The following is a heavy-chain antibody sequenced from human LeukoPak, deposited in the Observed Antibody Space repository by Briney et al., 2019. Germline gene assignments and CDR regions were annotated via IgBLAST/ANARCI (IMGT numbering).Heavy chain of an antibody. CDR1: GFTFSSYS. J-gene: IGHJ4*02. D-gene: IGHD6-13*01. CDR3: ARDFFPSQQQLAPDY. V-gene: IGHV3-21*01. CDR2: ISCSSSYI. Sequence: GGSLRLSCAASGFTFSSYSMNWVRQAPGKGLEWVSSISCSSSYIYYADSVKGRFTISRDNAKNSLYLQMNSLRAEDTAVYYCARDFFPSQQQLAPDYWGQGTLVTVSS.